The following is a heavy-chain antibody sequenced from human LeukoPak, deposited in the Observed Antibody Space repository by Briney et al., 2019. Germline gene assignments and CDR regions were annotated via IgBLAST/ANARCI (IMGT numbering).Heavy chain of an antibody. V-gene: IGHV3-23*01. CDR2: IRESSGDT. CDR1: GFTVRNYA. CDR3: VRGNFNGGIDH. J-gene: IGHJ4*02. D-gene: IGHD3-10*01. Sequence: GGSLRLSCAASGFTVRNYAMNWVRQAPGKGLEWVSTIRESSGDTYYEDSVKGRFTISRDISKNTVYLQMISLRAEDTAAYYCVRGNFNGGIDHWGRGTLVTVSP.